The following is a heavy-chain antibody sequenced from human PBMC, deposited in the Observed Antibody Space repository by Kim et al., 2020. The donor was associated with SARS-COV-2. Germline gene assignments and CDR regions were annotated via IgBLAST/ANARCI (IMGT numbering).Heavy chain of an antibody. V-gene: IGHV3-74*01. CDR2: INSDGSST. J-gene: IGHJ4*02. CDR1: GFTFSSYW. CDR3: VREWRSSRTPYYVDY. D-gene: IGHD2-2*01. Sequence: GGSLRLSCAASGFTFSSYWMHWVRQVPGKGLVWVSRINSDGSSTWYADSVKGRFTISRDNAKNTLYLQMNSLRDEDTAVYYCVREWRSSRTPYYVDYWGQRALVTVSS.